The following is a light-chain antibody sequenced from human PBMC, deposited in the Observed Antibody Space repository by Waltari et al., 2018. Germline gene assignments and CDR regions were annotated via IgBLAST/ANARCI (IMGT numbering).Light chain of an antibody. CDR1: GANNRAGYA. CDR3: QSYDTSLSVV. CDR2: GST. V-gene: IGLV1-40*01. J-gene: IGLJ3*02. Sequence: QSVLPQPPSVSGAPGQKVTIDCTGSGANNRAGYAVHWYQQLPRAAPKLLIYGSTSRPLGVPDRFFGSTSGTSASLAITGLQAEDEGDYYCQSYDTSLSVVFGGGTKLTVL.